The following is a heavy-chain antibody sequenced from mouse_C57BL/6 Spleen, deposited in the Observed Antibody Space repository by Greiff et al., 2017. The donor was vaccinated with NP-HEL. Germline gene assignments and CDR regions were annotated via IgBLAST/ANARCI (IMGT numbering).Heavy chain of an antibody. CDR1: GYTFTSYW. CDR3: TRYPPGSSYDWYFDV. V-gene: IGHV1-5*01. D-gene: IGHD1-1*01. CDR2: IYPGNSDT. J-gene: IGHJ1*03. Sequence: EVKVEESGTVLARPGASVKMSCKTSGYTFTSYWMHWVKQRPGQGLEWIGAIYPGNSDTSYNQKFKGKAKLTAVTSASTAYMELSSLTNEDSAVYYCTRYPPGSSYDWYFDVWGTGTTVTVSS.